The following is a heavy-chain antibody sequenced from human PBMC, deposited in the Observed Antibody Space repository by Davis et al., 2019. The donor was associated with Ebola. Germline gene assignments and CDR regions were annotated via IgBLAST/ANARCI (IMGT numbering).Heavy chain of an antibody. D-gene: IGHD6-6*01. J-gene: IGHJ5*02. CDR2: IYYSGST. CDR3: ARAVHGPYSSSDNWFDP. CDR1: GGSISSGGYY. V-gene: IGHV4-31*03. Sequence: MPSETLSLTCTVSGGSISSGGYYWSWIRQHPGKGLEWIGYIYYSGSTYYNPSLKSRITISVDTSNNQFSLKLSSVTAADTAVYYCARAVHGPYSSSDNWFDPWGQGTLITVSS.